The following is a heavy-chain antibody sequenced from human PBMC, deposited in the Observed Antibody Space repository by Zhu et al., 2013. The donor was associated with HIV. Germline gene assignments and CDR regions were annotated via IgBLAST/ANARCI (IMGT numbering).Heavy chain of an antibody. CDR2: LNPRNGGT. J-gene: IGHJ4*02. Sequence: VQLVQSGAEVKRPGASVKISCKASRYTFTAYYLHWVRQAPGQGLEWLGWLNPRNGGTNYAQKFRDRVTLTRDTSIDTAYMELSGLRSDDTALYFCAREDRRLMTTLNYWGQGTLITVSS. V-gene: IGHV1-2*02. D-gene: IGHD4-4*01. CDR1: RYTFTAYY. CDR3: AREDRRLMTTLNY.